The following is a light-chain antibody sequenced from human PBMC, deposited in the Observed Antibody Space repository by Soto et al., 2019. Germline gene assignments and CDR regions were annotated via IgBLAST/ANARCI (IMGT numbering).Light chain of an antibody. V-gene: IGLV2-14*03. CDR2: EVT. J-gene: IGLJ1*01. CDR1: SSDVGGYNY. Sequence: QSVLTQPASVSGSPGQSIGLSCTGSSSDVGGYNYVSWYQQHPGEAPKLLIYEVTTRPSGISDRFSASKSGLTASLTISGLQPEDEADYYCSSFTSNRIYVFGPGTKVTVL. CDR3: SSFTSNRIYV.